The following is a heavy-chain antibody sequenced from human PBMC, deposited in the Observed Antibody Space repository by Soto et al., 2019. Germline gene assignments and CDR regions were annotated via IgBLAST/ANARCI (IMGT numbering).Heavy chain of an antibody. D-gene: IGHD2-21*01. CDR1: GDSISSSSQY. J-gene: IGHJ5*02. CDR2: IHYSGTS. Sequence: SETLSLTCSVSGDSISSSSQYWGWIRQPPGKGLEWIGSIHYSGTSYYNPSLKSRVTIFVDTSKNQLPLKLSSVTAADTAVYYCARHWIAGSSIPWGQGTLVTVSS. CDR3: ARHWIAGSSIP. V-gene: IGHV4-39*01.